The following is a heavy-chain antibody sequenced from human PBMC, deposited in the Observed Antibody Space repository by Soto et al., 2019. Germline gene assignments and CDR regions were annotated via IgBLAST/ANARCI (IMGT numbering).Heavy chain of an antibody. CDR1: GFTFSDYY. D-gene: IGHD3-10*01. CDR3: ASDAGENYYYGMDV. CDR2: ISRIGSTI. J-gene: IGHJ6*02. V-gene: IGHV3-11*01. Sequence: QVQLVESGGGLVKPGGSLKLSCAASGFTFSDYYMSWIRQAPGKGLEWVSYISRIGSTIYYADSVKGRFTISRDNAKNSLYLQMNSLRAEDTAVYYCASDAGENYYYGMDVWGPGTTVTVSS.